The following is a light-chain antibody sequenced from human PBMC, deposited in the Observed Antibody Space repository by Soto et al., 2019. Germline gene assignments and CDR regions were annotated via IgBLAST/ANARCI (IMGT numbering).Light chain of an antibody. CDR2: GAS. Sequence: EIVLTHSPGTLSLSPCERATLSFSASQSVSSSYLAWYQQKPGQAPRLLIYGASSRATGIPDRFSGSGSGTDFTLTISRLEPEDFAVYYCQQYGSSPVTFGGGTKVDNK. V-gene: IGKV3-20*01. J-gene: IGKJ4*01. CDR1: QSVSSSY. CDR3: QQYGSSPVT.